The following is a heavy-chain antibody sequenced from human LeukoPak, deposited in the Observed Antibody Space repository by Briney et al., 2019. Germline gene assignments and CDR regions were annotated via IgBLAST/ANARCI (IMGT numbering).Heavy chain of an antibody. CDR1: GYTFTSYG. J-gene: IGHJ4*02. D-gene: IGHD4-23*01. CDR2: IIPIFGTA. V-gene: IGHV1-69*13. Sequence: SVKVSCKASGYTFTSYGISWVRQAPGQGLEWMGGIIPIFGTANYAQKFQGRVTITADESTSTAYMELSSLRSEDTAVYYCARVTHYGGNPSGWGQGTLVTVSS. CDR3: ARVTHYGGNPSG.